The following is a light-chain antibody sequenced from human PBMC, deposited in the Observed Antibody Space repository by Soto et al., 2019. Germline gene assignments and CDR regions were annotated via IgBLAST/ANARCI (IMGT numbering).Light chain of an antibody. CDR1: QGISSY. CDR2: AAS. Sequence: DIQLTQSPSFLSASVGDRVTITCRASQGISSYLSWYQQKPGKAPKILIYAASTVQTGVPSRFSGSGSGTDFTLTSSSLQPDDFATYYCQHYNSYSEAFGQGTKVDIK. V-gene: IGKV1-9*01. J-gene: IGKJ1*01. CDR3: QHYNSYSEA.